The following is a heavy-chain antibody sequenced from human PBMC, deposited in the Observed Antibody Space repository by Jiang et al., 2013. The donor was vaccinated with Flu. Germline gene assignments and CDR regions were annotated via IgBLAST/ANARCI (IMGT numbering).Heavy chain of an antibody. Sequence: VQLVESGGGVVEPGGSLRLSCAASGFTFSSYGMHWVRQAPGKGLEWVAFIRYDGSNKYYADSVKGRFTISRDNSKNTLFLQMNSLRGEDTAVYYCAKDFALTSVDCNSGSCYFIEPVDAFDIWGQGTVVTVSS. D-gene: IGHD2-15*01. V-gene: IGHV3-30*02. CDR3: AKDFALTSVDCNSGSCYFIEPVDAFDI. J-gene: IGHJ3*02. CDR2: IRYDGSNK. CDR1: GFTFSSYG.